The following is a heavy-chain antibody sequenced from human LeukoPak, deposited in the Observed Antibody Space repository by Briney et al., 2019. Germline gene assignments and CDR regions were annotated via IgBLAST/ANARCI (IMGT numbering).Heavy chain of an antibody. CDR1: GYSFTSYW. Sequence: KCGESLKISCKGSGYSFTSYWIGWVRQMPGKGLEWMGIIYPGDSNTRYSPSFQGQVTISADKSISTAYLQWSSLKASDTAMYYRARAFSSSALIDYWGQGTLVTVSS. CDR3: ARAFSSSALIDY. D-gene: IGHD2-2*01. J-gene: IGHJ4*02. V-gene: IGHV5-51*01. CDR2: IYPGDSNT.